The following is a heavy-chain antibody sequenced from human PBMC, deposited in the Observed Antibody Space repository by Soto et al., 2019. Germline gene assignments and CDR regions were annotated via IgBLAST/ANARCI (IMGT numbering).Heavy chain of an antibody. Sequence: GASVKVSCKASGFTFTSSAMQWVRQARGQRLEWIGWIVVGSGNTNYAQKFQERVTITRDMSTSTAYMELSSLRSEDTAVYYCAAGTEGYCSSTSCYDYYYYMDVWGKGTTVTVSS. D-gene: IGHD2-2*01. CDR3: AAGTEGYCSSTSCYDYYYYMDV. V-gene: IGHV1-58*02. CDR2: IVVGSGNT. J-gene: IGHJ6*03. CDR1: GFTFTSSA.